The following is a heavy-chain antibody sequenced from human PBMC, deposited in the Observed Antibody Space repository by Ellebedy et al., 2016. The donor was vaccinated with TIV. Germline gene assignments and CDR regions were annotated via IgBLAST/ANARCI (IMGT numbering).Heavy chain of an antibody. CDR3: ARDGGAASTAPPDY. J-gene: IGHJ4*02. D-gene: IGHD6-25*01. Sequence: PGGSLRLSCAASGFIVSDNYMRWVRQAPGKGLEWVSLIYSTGDTHYADFVKGRFTISRDNSKNTLYLQMNSLRVEDTAVYYCARDGGAASTAPPDYWGQGTLVTVSS. CDR2: IYSTGDT. V-gene: IGHV3-66*01. CDR1: GFIVSDNY.